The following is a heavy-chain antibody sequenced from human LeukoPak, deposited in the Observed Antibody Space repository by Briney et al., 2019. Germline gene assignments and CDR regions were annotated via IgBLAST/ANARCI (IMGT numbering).Heavy chain of an antibody. CDR2: IIPIFGTA. V-gene: IGHV1-69*13. CDR1: GGTFSSYA. J-gene: IGHJ4*02. CDR3: ARDRRDGYIITGVGDY. D-gene: IGHD5-24*01. Sequence: GASVKVSCKASGGTFSSYAISWVRQAPGQGLEWMGGIIPIFGTANYAQKFQGRVTITADESTSTAYMELSSLRSEDTAVYYCARDRRDGYIITGVGDYWGQGTLLTVSS.